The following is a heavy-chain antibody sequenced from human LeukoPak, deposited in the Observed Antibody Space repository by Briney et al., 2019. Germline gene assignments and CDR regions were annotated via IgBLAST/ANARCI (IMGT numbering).Heavy chain of an antibody. CDR2: IKQDGSVI. J-gene: IGHJ4*02. CDR1: GFTFSSYW. D-gene: IGHD3-9*01. Sequence: PGGSLRLSCAASGFTFSSYWMSWVHQAPGKGLEWVANIKQDGSVIYYVDSVKGRFTISRDNAKNSLYLQMNSLRAEDTAVYYCARVGHILTGFYAYYFDSWGQGTLVTVSS. V-gene: IGHV3-7*01. CDR3: ARVGHILTGFYAYYFDS.